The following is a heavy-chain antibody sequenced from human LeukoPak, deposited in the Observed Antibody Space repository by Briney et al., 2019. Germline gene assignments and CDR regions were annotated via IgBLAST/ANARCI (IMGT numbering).Heavy chain of an antibody. D-gene: IGHD6-13*01. CDR3: ARDGSKWNFDY. Sequence: GASVKVSCKASGYTFTSYYMHWVRQAPGQGLEWMGRIIPSGDTTHYAQKLQGRVSITRDTSTRTVYMVLSSLTSEDTAVYYCARDGSKWNFDYWGQGTLVTVSS. V-gene: IGHV1-46*04. CDR2: IIPSGDTT. CDR1: GYTFTSYY. J-gene: IGHJ4*02.